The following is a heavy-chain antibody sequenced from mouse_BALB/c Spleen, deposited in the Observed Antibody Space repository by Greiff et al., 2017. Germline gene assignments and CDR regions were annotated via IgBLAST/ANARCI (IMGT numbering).Heavy chain of an antibody. CDR2: ISSGSSTI. V-gene: IGHV5-17*02. J-gene: IGHJ2*01. D-gene: IGHD1-1*01. CDR3: ARFGSRGFDY. CDR1: GFTFSSFG. Sequence: EVKVVESGGGLVQPGGSRKLSCAASGFTFSSFGMHWVRQAPEKGLEWVAYISSGSSTIYYADTVKGRFTISRDNPKNTLFLQMTSLRSEDTAMYYCARFGSRGFDYWGQGTTLTVSS.